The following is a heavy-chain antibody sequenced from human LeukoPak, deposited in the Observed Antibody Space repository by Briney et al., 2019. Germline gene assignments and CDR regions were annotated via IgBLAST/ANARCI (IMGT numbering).Heavy chain of an antibody. CDR1: GYSFTNYW. CDR3: ARLGATGGYYYGMDV. J-gene: IGHJ6*02. Sequence: GESLKISCKGSGYSFTNYWIGWVRQMPGKGLEWMGIIYPGDSDTRYSPSFQGQVTISADKSISTAYLQWSSLKASDTAMYYCARLGATGGYYYGMDVWGQGTTVTVSS. V-gene: IGHV5-51*01. D-gene: IGHD1-26*01. CDR2: IYPGDSDT.